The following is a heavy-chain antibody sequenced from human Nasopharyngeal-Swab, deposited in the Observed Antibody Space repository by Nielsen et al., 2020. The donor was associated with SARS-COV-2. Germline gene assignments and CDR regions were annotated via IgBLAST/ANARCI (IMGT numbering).Heavy chain of an antibody. V-gene: IGHV3-48*03. D-gene: IGHD5-18*01. CDR3: AREDTAMGNGMDV. Sequence: GESLKISCAASRFTFSSYEMNWVRQAPGKGLEWLSYISSSGSTTYYADSVKGRFTISRDNAKNSLYLQMNSLRAEDTAVYYCAREDTAMGNGMDVWGQGTTVTVSS. CDR1: RFTFSSYE. CDR2: ISSSGSTT. J-gene: IGHJ6*02.